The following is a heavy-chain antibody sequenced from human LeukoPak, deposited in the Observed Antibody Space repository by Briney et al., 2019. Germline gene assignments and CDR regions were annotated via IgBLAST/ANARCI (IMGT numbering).Heavy chain of an antibody. CDR3: ARAKVDNFKRWLQLKGEYYFDY. CDR2: MNPNSGNT. J-gene: IGHJ4*02. V-gene: IGHV1-8*01. Sequence: ASVKVFCKASGYTFTSYDINWVRQATGQGLEWMGWMNPNSGNTGYAQKFQGRVTMTRNTSISTAYMELSSLRSEDTAVYYCARAKVDNFKRWLQLKGEYYFDYWGQGTLVTVSS. CDR1: GYTFTSYD. D-gene: IGHD5-24*01.